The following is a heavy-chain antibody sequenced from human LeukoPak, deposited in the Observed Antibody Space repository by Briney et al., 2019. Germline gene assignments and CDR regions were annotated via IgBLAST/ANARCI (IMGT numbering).Heavy chain of an antibody. CDR3: ARDSGRDHYFDY. V-gene: IGHV3-48*03. CDR1: GFTFSSYE. J-gene: IGHJ4*02. Sequence: PGGSLRLSCAASGFTFSSYEMNWVHQAPGKGLEWVSYISSSGSTIYYADSVKGRFTISRDNAKNSLYLQMNSLRAEDTAVYYCARDSGRDHYFDYWGQGTLVTVSS. D-gene: IGHD1-14*01. CDR2: ISSSGSTI.